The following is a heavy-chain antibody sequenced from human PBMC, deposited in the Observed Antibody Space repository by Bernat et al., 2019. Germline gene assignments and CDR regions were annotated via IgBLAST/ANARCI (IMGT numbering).Heavy chain of an antibody. CDR3: TKERAGGPSTLEWLLQPPYYYYYMDV. V-gene: IGHV3-15*01. J-gene: IGHJ6*03. Sequence: EVQLVESGGGLEKPGGSLRLSCAASGFTFSNAWMSWVRQAPGKGLEWVGRIKSKTDGGTTDYAAPVKGRFTISRDDSKNTLYLQMNSLKTEDTAVYYCTKERAGGPSTLEWLLQPPYYYYYMDVWGKGTTVTVSS. CDR2: IKSKTDGGTT. D-gene: IGHD3-3*01. CDR1: GFTFSNAW.